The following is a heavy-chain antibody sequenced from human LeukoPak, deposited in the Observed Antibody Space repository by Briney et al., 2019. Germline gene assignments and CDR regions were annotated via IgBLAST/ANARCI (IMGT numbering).Heavy chain of an antibody. Sequence: ASVKVSCKASGYTFTSYAMHWVRQAPGQRLEWMGWINAGNGNTKYSQKFQGRVTITRDTSASTAYMELSSLRSEDTAVYYCAVHSLYSGYDSGAFDIWGQGTMVTVSS. J-gene: IGHJ3*02. CDR1: GYTFTSYA. CDR2: INAGNGNT. V-gene: IGHV1-3*01. CDR3: AVHSLYSGYDSGAFDI. D-gene: IGHD5-12*01.